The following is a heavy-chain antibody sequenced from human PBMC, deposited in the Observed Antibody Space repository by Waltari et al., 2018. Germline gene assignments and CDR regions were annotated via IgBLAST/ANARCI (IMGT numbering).Heavy chain of an antibody. V-gene: IGHV1-69*01. Sequence: QVQLVQSGAEVKKPGSSVKVSCKASGGTFSSYAISWVRQAPGQGLEWMGGIIPIFGTANYAQKFQGRVTITADESTSTAYMELSSLRSEDTAVYYCARVGYCSGGSCQGNYYGMDVWGQGTTVTVSS. J-gene: IGHJ6*02. CDR1: GGTFSSYA. CDR3: ARVGYCSGGSCQGNYYGMDV. D-gene: IGHD2-15*01. CDR2: IIPIFGTA.